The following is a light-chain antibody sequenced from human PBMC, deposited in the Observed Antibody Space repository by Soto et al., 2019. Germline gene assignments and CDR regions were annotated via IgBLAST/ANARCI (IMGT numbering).Light chain of an antibody. J-gene: IGKJ1*01. CDR2: GAT. Sequence: EIVLTQSPGTLSLSPGEGATLSGRAGQSVSSNYFAWYQQKPGQAPRLLIYGATSRATDIPARFSGSGSGTDFTLTISRLEPEDFAVYSCQQYVSSPWTFGQGTKVDIK. CDR3: QQYVSSPWT. CDR1: QSVSSNY. V-gene: IGKV3-20*01.